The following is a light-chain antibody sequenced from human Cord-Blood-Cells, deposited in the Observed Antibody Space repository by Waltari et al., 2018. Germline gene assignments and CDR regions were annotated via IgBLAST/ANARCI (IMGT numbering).Light chain of an antibody. V-gene: IGKV1-39*01. CDR1: QSISSY. CDR3: QQSYSTQFT. J-gene: IGKJ3*01. Sequence: DIQVTLSPSSLSATVGHSATITGRASQSISSYLNWYQQKPGKAPKPLIYAASSVQSGVPARFSGSGSGTDFTLTISSLQPEDVATYYCQQSYSTQFTFGPGTKVDIK. CDR2: AAS.